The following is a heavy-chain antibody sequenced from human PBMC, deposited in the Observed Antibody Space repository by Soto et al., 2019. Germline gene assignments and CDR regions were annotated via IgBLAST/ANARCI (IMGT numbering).Heavy chain of an antibody. CDR3: AHSLNNYSSINYYGMDV. CDR1: GFSLSNSGVG. CDR2: IYWDDDK. J-gene: IGHJ6*02. D-gene: IGHD6-13*01. Sequence: SGPTLVNPTQTLTLTCTFSGFSLSNSGVGVGWIRQPPGKALEWLALIYWDDDKRYSPSLKSRLTITKDTSKNQVVLTMTNMDPVDTATYYCAHSLNNYSSINYYGMDVWGQGTTVSVSS. V-gene: IGHV2-5*02.